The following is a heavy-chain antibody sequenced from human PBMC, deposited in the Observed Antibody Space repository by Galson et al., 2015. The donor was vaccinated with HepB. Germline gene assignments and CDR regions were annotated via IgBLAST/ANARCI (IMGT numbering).Heavy chain of an antibody. J-gene: IGHJ6*02. CDR2: IKQDGSEK. Sequence: SLRLSCAASGFTFSRYWMGWVRQAPGKGLEWVANIKQDGSEKYYVDSVKGRFTISRDNAKNSLYLQMNSLRAEDTAVYYCAREDNILTGYPGYYYGMDVWGQGTTVTVSS. CDR1: GFTFSRYW. D-gene: IGHD3-9*01. CDR3: AREDNILTGYPGYYYGMDV. V-gene: IGHV3-7*03.